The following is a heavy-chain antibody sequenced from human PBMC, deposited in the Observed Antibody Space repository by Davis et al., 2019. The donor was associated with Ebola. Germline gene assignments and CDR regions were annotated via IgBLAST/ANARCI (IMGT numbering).Heavy chain of an antibody. V-gene: IGHV4-59*08. CDR3: ARRVPLYYYDSSGYDSLYYFDY. CDR2: ISNSGTT. J-gene: IGHJ4*02. Sequence: SETLSLTCTVSGDSISGYYWSWIRQPPGKGLEWIGYISNSGTTNYTPSLKSRVTISVDTSKNQFSLKLSSVTAADTAVYYCARRVPLYYYDSSGYDSLYYFDYWGQGTLVTVSS. CDR1: GDSISGYY. D-gene: IGHD3-22*01.